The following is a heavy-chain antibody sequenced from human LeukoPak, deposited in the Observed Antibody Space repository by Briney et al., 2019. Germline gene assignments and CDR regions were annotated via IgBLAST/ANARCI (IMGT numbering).Heavy chain of an antibody. D-gene: IGHD3-10*01. CDR1: GYTFTSYG. J-gene: IGHJ4*02. V-gene: IGHV1-18*01. CDR2: ISAYNGNT. CDR3: ARDPYGSGSYSRPFDY. Sequence: GASVKVSCKASGYTFTSYGISWVRQAPGQGLEWMGWISAYNGNTNYAQKFQGRVTMTRDTSTSTVYMELSSLRSEDTAVYYCARDPYGSGSYSRPFDYWGQGTLVTVSP.